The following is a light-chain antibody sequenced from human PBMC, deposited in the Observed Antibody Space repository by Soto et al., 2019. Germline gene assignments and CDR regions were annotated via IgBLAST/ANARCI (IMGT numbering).Light chain of an antibody. CDR1: QTISSW. V-gene: IGKV1-5*01. CDR2: AAS. Sequence: DIQMTQSPSALSASVGDRVTITCRASQTISSWLAWYQQKPGKAPKLPIYAASTLQSGVPSRFSGSGSGTDFTLTISCLQSEDFATYYCQQYYSYPRTFGQGTKVDIK. CDR3: QQYYSYPRT. J-gene: IGKJ1*01.